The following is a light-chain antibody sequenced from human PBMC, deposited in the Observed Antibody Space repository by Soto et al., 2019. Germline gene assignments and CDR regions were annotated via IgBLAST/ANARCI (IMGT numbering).Light chain of an antibody. Sequence: QSVLTQPPSASGTPGQRVTISCSGSSSNIGSNTVNWYQQLPGTAPKLLIYSNNQRPSWVPDRFSGSKSGTSASLAISGLQSDDEADYYCAAWDDSLNVVVFGGGTKVTVL. J-gene: IGLJ2*01. CDR3: AAWDDSLNVVV. V-gene: IGLV1-44*01. CDR2: SNN. CDR1: SSNIGSNT.